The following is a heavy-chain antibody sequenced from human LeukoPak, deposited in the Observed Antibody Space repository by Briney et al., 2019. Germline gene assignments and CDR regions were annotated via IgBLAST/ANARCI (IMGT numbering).Heavy chain of an antibody. Sequence: GGSLRLSCAASGFTFSNAYMNWVRQAPGKGQEWVGRIKPKTDGETTEYAAPVKGRFSISRDDSKNMLYLQMNSLKTEDTAVYYCITPLPYSAQGGQGTLVTVSS. J-gene: IGHJ4*02. CDR1: GFTFSNAY. V-gene: IGHV3-15*07. CDR3: ITPLPYSAQ. CDR2: IKPKTDGETT. D-gene: IGHD2-21*01.